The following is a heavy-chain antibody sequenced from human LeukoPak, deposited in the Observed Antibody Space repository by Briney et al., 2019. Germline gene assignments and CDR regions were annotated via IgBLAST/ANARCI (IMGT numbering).Heavy chain of an antibody. Sequence: GGSLRLSCAASGFTFSSSWMTWVRQAPGKGLEWLANIKGDGSDKNYVDSVKGRFTISRDNAKNSLFLQMNSLRVEDTAVYYCARGVFNWGQGTLVTVSS. J-gene: IGHJ4*02. CDR2: IKGDGSDK. D-gene: IGHD3-10*01. CDR3: ARGVFN. V-gene: IGHV3-7*03. CDR1: GFTFSSSW.